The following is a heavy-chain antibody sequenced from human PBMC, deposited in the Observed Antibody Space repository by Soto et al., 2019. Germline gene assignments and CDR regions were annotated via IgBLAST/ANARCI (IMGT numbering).Heavy chain of an antibody. CDR3: ARGRSFGAADYYFDF. Sequence: ASVTVSCQASGYTFTSYYLHWVRQAPGQGPECMGRINPSGGSTTYAQKFQGRVTMTRDTSTSTGYMELSSLRSEDTAVYFCARGRSFGAADYYFDFWGQGTLVTVSS. CDR2: INPSGGST. CDR1: GYTFTSYY. V-gene: IGHV1-46*01. D-gene: IGHD6-13*01. J-gene: IGHJ4*02.